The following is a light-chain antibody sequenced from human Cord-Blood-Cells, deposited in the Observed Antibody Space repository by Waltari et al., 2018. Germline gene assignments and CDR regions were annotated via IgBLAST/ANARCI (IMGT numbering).Light chain of an antibody. Sequence: TQSPGTLSLSPGERATLSCRASQSVSSSYLAWYQQKPDQAPRLLIYGASSRATGIPDRFSGSGSGTDFTLTISRLEPEDFAVYYCQQYGSSPPYTFGQGTKLEIK. V-gene: IGKV3-20*01. CDR2: GAS. J-gene: IGKJ2*01. CDR3: QQYGSSPPYT. CDR1: QSVSSSY.